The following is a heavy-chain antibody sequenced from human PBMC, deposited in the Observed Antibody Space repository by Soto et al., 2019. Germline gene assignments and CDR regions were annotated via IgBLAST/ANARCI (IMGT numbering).Heavy chain of an antibody. V-gene: IGHV3-13*01. Sequence: VQLVESGGGLVQPGGSLRLSCAVSGSTFRTYDMHWVRQPTGKGLEWVSAIGTAGGTYYSDSVKGRFTISRDNAKNSLYLQMNSLTPGDTAMYYCAREVADKVSADWSLDLWGRGTLVTVSS. CDR3: AREVADKVSADWSLDL. CDR2: IGTAGGT. CDR1: GSTFRTYD. D-gene: IGHD3-9*01. J-gene: IGHJ2*01.